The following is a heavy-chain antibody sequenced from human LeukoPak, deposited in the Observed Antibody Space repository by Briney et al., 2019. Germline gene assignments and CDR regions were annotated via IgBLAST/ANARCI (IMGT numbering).Heavy chain of an antibody. V-gene: IGHV3-30-3*01. CDR2: ISYDGSNK. J-gene: IGHJ5*02. CDR3: ARDWNTDGFDP. D-gene: IGHD5-18*01. Sequence: GRSLRLSCAASGFTFSSYAMHWVRQAPGKGLEWVAVISYDGSNKYYADSVKGRFTISRDNSKNTLYLQMNSLRAEDTAVYYCARDWNTDGFDPWGQGTLVTVSS. CDR1: GFTFSSYA.